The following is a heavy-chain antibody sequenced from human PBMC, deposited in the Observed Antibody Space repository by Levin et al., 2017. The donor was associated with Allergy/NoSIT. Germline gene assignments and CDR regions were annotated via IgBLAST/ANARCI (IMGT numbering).Heavy chain of an antibody. V-gene: IGHV3-30*18. J-gene: IGHJ6*03. CDR2: ISYDGSNK. CDR3: AKRQTPSSSWSYYYYYYMDV. Sequence: GESLKISCAASGFTFSSYGMHWVRQAPGKGLEWVAVISYDGSNKYYADSVKGRFTISRDNSKNTLYLQMNSLRAEDTAVYYCAKRQTPSSSWSYYYYYYMDVWGKGTTVTVSS. D-gene: IGHD6-13*01. CDR1: GFTFSSYG.